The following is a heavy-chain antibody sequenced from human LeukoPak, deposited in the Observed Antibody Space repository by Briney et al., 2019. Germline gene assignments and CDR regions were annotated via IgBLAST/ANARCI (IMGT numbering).Heavy chain of an antibody. CDR3: ARSTVTTPGLLDY. CDR2: IYYSGST. V-gene: IGHV4-59*01. CDR1: GGSISSYY. J-gene: IGHJ4*02. D-gene: IGHD4-11*01. Sequence: SETLSLTCTVSGGSISSYYWSWIRQPPGKGLEWIGYIYYSGSTNYNPSLKSRVTISVDTSKNQFSPKLSSVTAADTAVYYCARSTVTTPGLLDYWGQGTLVTVSS.